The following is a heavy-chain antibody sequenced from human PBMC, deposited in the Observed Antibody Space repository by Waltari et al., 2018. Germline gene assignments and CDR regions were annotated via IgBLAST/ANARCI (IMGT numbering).Heavy chain of an antibody. J-gene: IGHJ4*02. CDR3: ARDSGSYRFDY. D-gene: IGHD1-26*01. CDR1: GFTFRAYH. Sequence: QVQLVESVGGLVKPGGSLRLSCAASGFTFRAYHMTWLRQAPGRGLEWVSCIGGGGDIIYYSDSVKGRFTISRDDAKNSLYLQMNSLSAEDTALYYCARDSGSYRFDYWGQGTLVTVSS. V-gene: IGHV3-11*04. CDR2: IGGGGDII.